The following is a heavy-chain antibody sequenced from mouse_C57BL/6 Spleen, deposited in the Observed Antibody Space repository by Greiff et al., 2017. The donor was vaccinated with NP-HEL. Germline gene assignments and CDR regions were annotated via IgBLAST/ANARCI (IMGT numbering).Heavy chain of an antibody. J-gene: IGHJ4*01. CDR2: INPNNGGT. D-gene: IGHD1-1*01. Sequence: EVQLQQSGPELVKPGASVKISCKASGYTFTDYYMNWVKQSHGKSLEWIGDINPNNGGTSYNQKFKGKATLTVDKSSSTAYMELRSLTSEDSAVYYCASSRITTVVATRDYWGQGTSVTVSS. V-gene: IGHV1-26*01. CDR3: ASSRITTVVATRDY. CDR1: GYTFTDYY.